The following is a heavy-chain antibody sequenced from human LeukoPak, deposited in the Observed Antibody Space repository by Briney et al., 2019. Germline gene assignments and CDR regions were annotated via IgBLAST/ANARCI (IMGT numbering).Heavy chain of an antibody. CDR3: AGKRDGYNTYYYYYMDV. V-gene: IGHV3-11*01. Sequence: PGGSLRLSCAASGFTFSDYYMSWIRQAPGKGLEWLSSISSNGNSIYYADSMEGRFTISRDNAKNSLYLQLNSLRADDTAVYFCAGKRDGYNTYYYYYMDVWGKGTTVTISS. D-gene: IGHD5-24*01. CDR2: ISSNGNSI. CDR1: GFTFSDYY. J-gene: IGHJ6*03.